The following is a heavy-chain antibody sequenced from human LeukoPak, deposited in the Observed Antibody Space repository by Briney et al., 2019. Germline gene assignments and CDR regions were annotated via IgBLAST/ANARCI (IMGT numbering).Heavy chain of an antibody. V-gene: IGHV1-69*04. J-gene: IGHJ6*02. CDR3: ASPRGVISYGMDV. D-gene: IGHD3-10*01. CDR2: IIPILGIA. Sequence: ASVKVSCKASGGTFSSYAISWVRQAPGQGLEWMGRIIPILGIANYAQKFQGRVTITADKSTSTVYMELSSLRSEDTAVYYCASPRGVISYGMDVWGQGTTVTVSS. CDR1: GGTFSSYA.